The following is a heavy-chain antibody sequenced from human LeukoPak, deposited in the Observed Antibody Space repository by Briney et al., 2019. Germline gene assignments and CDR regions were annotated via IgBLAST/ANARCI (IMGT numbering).Heavy chain of an antibody. V-gene: IGHV4-31*03. CDR1: GGSISSGGYY. D-gene: IGHD3-10*01. Sequence: SQTLSLTCTVSGGSISSGGYYWSWIRQHPGKGLEWIGHIYHSGRTYYNPSLKSRVTLSVDTSKNQFSLRLSSVTAADTAVYYCASWPHYYGSGSVDYWGQGTLVTVSS. CDR2: IYHSGRT. J-gene: IGHJ4*02. CDR3: ASWPHYYGSGSVDY.